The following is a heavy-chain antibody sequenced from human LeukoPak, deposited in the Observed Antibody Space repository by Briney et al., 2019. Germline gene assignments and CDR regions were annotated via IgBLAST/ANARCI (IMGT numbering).Heavy chain of an antibody. J-gene: IGHJ4*02. D-gene: IGHD2-15*01. CDR3: ARAGGSSRAPFDY. CDR1: GDSVSSNSAA. Sequence: SQTLSLTCAISGDSVSSNSAAWNWIRQSPSKGLEWLGRTYYRSKLYIDDAVSVSSRITINPDTSKNQFSLQLRSVTPEDTAVYYCARAGGSSRAPFDYWGQGSLVTVSS. CDR2: TYYRSKLYI. V-gene: IGHV6-1*01.